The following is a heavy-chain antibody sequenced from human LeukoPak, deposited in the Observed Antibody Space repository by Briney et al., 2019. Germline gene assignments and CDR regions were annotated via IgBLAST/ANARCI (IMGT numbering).Heavy chain of an antibody. CDR1: GFTFSKSW. Sequence: PGESLRLSCAASGFTFSKSWLSWVRQAPGKGLEWVASIKQDGSETFNVDSVKGRFTISRDNAKNSMYLQMDSLRAEDTAVYYCARHEDRSDTSAYRSLQHWGQGTLVTVSS. V-gene: IGHV3-7*01. CDR3: ARHEDRSDTSAYRSLQH. CDR2: IKQDGSET. J-gene: IGHJ1*01. D-gene: IGHD3-22*01.